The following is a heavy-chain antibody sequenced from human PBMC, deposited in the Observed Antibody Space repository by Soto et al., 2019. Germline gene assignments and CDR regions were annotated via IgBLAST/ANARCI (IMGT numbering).Heavy chain of an antibody. CDR3: ASLGGDIVVVPDASDYYYGMDV. CDR2: ISHAGAYK. Sequence: GGSLRLSCVASGFSFSNYGMHWVRQSPGKGLEWVAVISHAGAYKFYADSVKGRFTISRDNSKNTLFLQMNNLRIDDTAVYYCASLGGDIVVVPDASDYYYGMDVWGQGTTVTVSS. V-gene: IGHV3-30*03. D-gene: IGHD2-2*01. J-gene: IGHJ6*02. CDR1: GFSFSNYG.